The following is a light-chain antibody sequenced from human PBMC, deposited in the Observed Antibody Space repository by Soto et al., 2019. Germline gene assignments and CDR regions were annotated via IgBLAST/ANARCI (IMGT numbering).Light chain of an antibody. CDR2: GAS. Sequence: EIVMTQSPATLSVSPGERDTLSCRASQSVSSNLAWYQQKPGQAPRLLIYGASTRATGIPARFSGSGSGTEFTLTISSLQSEDFAVYYCQQYNNWPWTFGQGTKVDIK. J-gene: IGKJ1*01. V-gene: IGKV3-15*01. CDR3: QQYNNWPWT. CDR1: QSVSSN.